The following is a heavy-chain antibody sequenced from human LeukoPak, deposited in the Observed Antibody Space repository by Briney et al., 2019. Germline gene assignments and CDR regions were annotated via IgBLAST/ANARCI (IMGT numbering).Heavy chain of an antibody. CDR3: ATPLQMATISTFDH. J-gene: IGHJ4*02. CDR1: GYTFTGYY. CDR2: INPNSGGT. V-gene: IGHV1-2*02. Sequence: ASVKVSCKASGYTFTGYYMHWVRQAPGQGLEWMGWINPNSGGTNYAQKFQGRVTMTRDTSISSAYMELSRLRSDDTAVYYCATPLQMATISTFDHWGQGTLVTVSS. D-gene: IGHD5-24*01.